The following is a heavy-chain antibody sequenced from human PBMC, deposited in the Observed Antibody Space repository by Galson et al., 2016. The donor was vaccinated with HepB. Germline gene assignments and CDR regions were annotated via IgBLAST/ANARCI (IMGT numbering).Heavy chain of an antibody. Sequence: SETLSLTCAVYGGSFSGYYWSWIRQPPGKGLEWIGEINHSGSTNYNPSLKSRVTISVYTSKNQFSLKLSSVTAADTAVYYCARGDNPDYGDYASAYYDMDVWGKGTTVTVSS. CDR2: INHSGST. D-gene: IGHD4-17*01. V-gene: IGHV4-34*01. CDR1: GGSFSGYY. CDR3: ARGDNPDYGDYASAYYDMDV. J-gene: IGHJ6*03.